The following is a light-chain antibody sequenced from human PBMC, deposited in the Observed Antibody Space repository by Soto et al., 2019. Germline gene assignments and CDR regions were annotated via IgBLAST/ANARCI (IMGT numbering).Light chain of an antibody. CDR2: AAS. CDR3: QHYNSYSEA. V-gene: IGKV1-9*01. CDR1: QGIISY. Sequence: QLTQSPSSLSASIGDRVTIACRASQGIISYLVWYQQKPGKAPKLLIHAASSLQSGVPSRFSGSGSGTEFTLTISSLQPDDFATYYCQHYNSYSEAFGQGTKVDI. J-gene: IGKJ1*01.